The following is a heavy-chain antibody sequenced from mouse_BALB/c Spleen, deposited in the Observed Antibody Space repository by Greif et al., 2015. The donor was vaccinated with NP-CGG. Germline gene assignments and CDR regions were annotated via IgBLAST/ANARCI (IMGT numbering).Heavy chain of an antibody. CDR3: ARGDGYPLYAMDY. Sequence: VQLVESGAELMKPGASVKISCKATGYTFSSYWIEGVKQRPGHGLEWIGEILPGSGSTNYNEKFKGKATFTADTSSNTAYMQLSSLTSEDSAVYYCARGDGYPLYAMDYWGQGTSVTVSS. CDR2: ILPGSGST. CDR1: GYTFSSYW. J-gene: IGHJ4*01. D-gene: IGHD2-3*01. V-gene: IGHV1-9*01.